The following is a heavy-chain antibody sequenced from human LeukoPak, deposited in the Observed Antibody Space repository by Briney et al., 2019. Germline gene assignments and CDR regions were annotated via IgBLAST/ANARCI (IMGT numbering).Heavy chain of an antibody. CDR3: AKDRDMVRGSIGGFDY. V-gene: IGHV3-23*01. J-gene: IGHJ4*02. CDR1: AFTFSNYA. D-gene: IGHD3-10*01. Sequence: PGGSLRLSCAASAFTFSNYAMSWVRQAPGKGLEWVSAITRSGGSTYYADSVRGRFTISRDNSKNTLFLQMNSLRAEDTAVYYCAKDRDMVRGSIGGFDYWGQGTLVTVSS. CDR2: ITRSGGST.